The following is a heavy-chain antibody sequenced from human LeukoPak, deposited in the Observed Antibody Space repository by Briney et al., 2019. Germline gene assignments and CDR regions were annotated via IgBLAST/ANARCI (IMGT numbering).Heavy chain of an antibody. CDR3: ARGGGGYGSGSYFYYFDY. V-gene: IGHV3-30-3*01. Sequence: PGGSLRLSCAASGFTFSSYAMHWVRQAPGKGLEWVAVISYDGSNKYYADSVKGRFTISRDNSKNTLYLQMNSLRAEDTAVYYCARGGGGYGSGSYFYYFDYWGQGTLVTVSS. J-gene: IGHJ4*02. CDR1: GFTFSSYA. CDR2: ISYDGSNK. D-gene: IGHD3-10*01.